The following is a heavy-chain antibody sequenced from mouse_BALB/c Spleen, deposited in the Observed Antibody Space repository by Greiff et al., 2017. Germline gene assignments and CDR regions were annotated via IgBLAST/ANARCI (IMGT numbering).Heavy chain of an antibody. Sequence: EVKLLESGPGLVKPSQSLSLTCTVTGYSITSDYAWNWIRQFPGNKLEWMGYISYSGSTSYNPSLKSRISITRDTSKNQFFLQLNSVTTEDTATYYCARLYYGNSVAYWGQGTLVTVSA. D-gene: IGHD2-1*01. J-gene: IGHJ3*01. CDR1: GYSITSDYA. CDR3: ARLYYGNSVAY. CDR2: ISYSGST. V-gene: IGHV3-2*02.